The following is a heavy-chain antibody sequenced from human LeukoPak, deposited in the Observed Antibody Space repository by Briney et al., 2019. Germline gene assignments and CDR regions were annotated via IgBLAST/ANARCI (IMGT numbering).Heavy chain of an antibody. Sequence: SETLSLTCTVSGGSMSSGGYYWSSIRQHPGKGLEWIGYIYYSGSTYYNPSLKSRVTISVDTSKNQFSLKLSSVTAADTAVYYCATSSGSSSWYRNWFDPWGQGTLVTVSS. V-gene: IGHV4-31*03. CDR3: ATSSGSSSWYRNWFDP. D-gene: IGHD6-13*01. J-gene: IGHJ5*02. CDR1: GGSMSSGGYY. CDR2: IYYSGST.